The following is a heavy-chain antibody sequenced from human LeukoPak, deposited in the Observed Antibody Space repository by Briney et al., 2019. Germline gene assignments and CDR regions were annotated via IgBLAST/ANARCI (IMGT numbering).Heavy chain of an antibody. CDR1: GGSFSGYY. CDR2: INHSGST. CDR3: ARGYPEYYYDSSGYPYYYYGMDV. J-gene: IGHJ6*02. V-gene: IGHV4-34*01. D-gene: IGHD3-22*01. Sequence: PSETLSLTCAVYGGSFSGYYWSWIRQPPGKGLEWIGEINHSGSTNYHPSLKSRVTISVNTSKNQFSLQLSSVTAADTAVYYCARGYPEYYYDSSGYPYYYYGMDVWGQGTTVTVSS.